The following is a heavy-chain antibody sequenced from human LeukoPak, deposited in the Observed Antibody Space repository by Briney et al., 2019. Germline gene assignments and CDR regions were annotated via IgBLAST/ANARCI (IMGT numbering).Heavy chain of an antibody. Sequence: GGSLRLSCAASGFTFSDYYMSWIRQAPGQGLEWVSYISSSGSTIYYADSVKGRFTISRDNAKNSLYLQMNSLRAEDTAVYYCARERDSSGWYEGETFDYWGQGTLVTVSS. D-gene: IGHD6-19*01. CDR2: ISSSGSTI. J-gene: IGHJ4*02. CDR3: ARERDSSGWYEGETFDY. CDR1: GFTFSDYY. V-gene: IGHV3-11*01.